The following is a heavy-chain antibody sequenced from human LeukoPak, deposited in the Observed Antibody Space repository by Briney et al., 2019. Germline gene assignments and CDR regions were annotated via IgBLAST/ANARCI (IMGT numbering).Heavy chain of an antibody. V-gene: IGHV3-23*01. J-gene: IGHJ4*02. CDR2: MSGSGGKT. CDR1: GFTFSNYA. CDR3: AKGKRVGAPYYLDA. D-gene: IGHD1-26*01. Sequence: GGSLRLSCAASGFTFSNYAMTWVRQAPGKGLEWVSAMSGSGGKTYYADSVKVRFTISRDSSQNTLYLQMNNLRADDTAVYYCAKGKRVGAPYYLDACGQGTLVTVSS.